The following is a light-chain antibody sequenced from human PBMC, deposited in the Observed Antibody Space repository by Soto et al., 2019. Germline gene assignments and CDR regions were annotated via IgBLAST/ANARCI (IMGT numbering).Light chain of an antibody. V-gene: IGLV1-44*01. CDR1: SSNIGSNS. CDR2: SDN. J-gene: IGLJ3*02. CDR3: ATWDDSLNGPV. Sequence: QSVLTQPPSASGTPGQRVILSCSGSSSNIGSNSVIWYQQLPGTAPKLLIYSDNQRPSGVPARFSVSKSGTSASLAVSGLQSEDEAEYSCATWDDSLNGPVLGGGTKLTVL.